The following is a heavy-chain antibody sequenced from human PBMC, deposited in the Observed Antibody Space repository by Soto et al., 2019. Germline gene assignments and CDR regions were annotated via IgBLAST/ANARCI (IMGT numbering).Heavy chain of an antibody. J-gene: IGHJ4*02. CDR1: GGSISSGGYY. CDR2: IYYSGST. Sequence: QVQLQESGPGLVKPSQTLSLTCTVSGGSISSGGYYWSWIRQHPGKGLEWIGYIYYSGSTYYNPSLQSRVTISVDTSKNQFSLKLSSVTAADTAVYYCAQGRWRPGGFFDYWGQGTLVTVSS. CDR3: AQGRWRPGGFFDY. V-gene: IGHV4-31*03. D-gene: IGHD3-10*01.